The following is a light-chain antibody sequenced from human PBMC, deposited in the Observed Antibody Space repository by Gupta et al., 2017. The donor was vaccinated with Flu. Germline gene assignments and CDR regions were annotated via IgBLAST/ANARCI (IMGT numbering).Light chain of an antibody. CDR3: SSYTSSYTFV. Sequence: QSALTQPPSVSGSPGQSVTISCTGTSGDVGTYNRVSWYQQSPGTAPKLMIYEVSNRPSGVPDRFSGSKSGNTASLTISGLQGEDEADYYCSSYTSSYTFVFGTGTKVTVL. V-gene: IGLV2-18*02. CDR2: EVS. J-gene: IGLJ1*01. CDR1: SGDVGTYNR.